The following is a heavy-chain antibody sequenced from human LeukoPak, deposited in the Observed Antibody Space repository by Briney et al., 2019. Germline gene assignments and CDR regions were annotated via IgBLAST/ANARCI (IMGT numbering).Heavy chain of an antibody. CDR2: IKQDGSEK. CDR3: ARAQQQQLVVYFQH. V-gene: IGHV3-7*01. Sequence: GGSLRLSCAASGFTFSSYWMSWVRQAPGKGLEWVANIKQDGSEKYYVDSVKGRFTISRDNAKNSLYLQMNSLRAEDTAVYYCARAQQQQLVVYFQHWGQGTLVTVSS. CDR1: GFTFSSYW. D-gene: IGHD6-13*01. J-gene: IGHJ1*01.